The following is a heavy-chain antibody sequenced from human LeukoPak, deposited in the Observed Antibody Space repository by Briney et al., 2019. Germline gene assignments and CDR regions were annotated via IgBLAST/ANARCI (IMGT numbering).Heavy chain of an antibody. CDR2: INPNSGGT. D-gene: IGHD1-26*01. J-gene: IGHJ4*02. Sequence: ASVKVSCKASGYTFTGYYMHWVRQAPGQGLEWMGWINPNSGGTNYAQKFQGRVTMTRDTSISTAYMELSRPRSDDTAVYYCARAVGAISGYYFDYWGQGTLVTVSS. CDR3: ARAVGAISGYYFDY. V-gene: IGHV1-2*02. CDR1: GYTFTGYY.